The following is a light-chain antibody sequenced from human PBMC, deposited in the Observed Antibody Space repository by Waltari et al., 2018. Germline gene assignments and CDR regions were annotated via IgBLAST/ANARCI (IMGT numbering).Light chain of an antibody. J-gene: IGKJ2*01. Sequence: EIVMTQSPATLSVSPGERATLPCRASQNVDSNLARYQHKPGQAPRLLIYGASTRATDIPARFSGSGSGTEFTLTISSLQSEDFAIYYCQQYNNWPPEDTFGRGTKLEI. V-gene: IGKV3-15*01. CDR2: GAS. CDR3: QQYNNWPPEDT. CDR1: QNVDSN.